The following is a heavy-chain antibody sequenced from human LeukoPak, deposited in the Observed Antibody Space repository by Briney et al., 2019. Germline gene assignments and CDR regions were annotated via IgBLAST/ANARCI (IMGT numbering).Heavy chain of an antibody. V-gene: IGHV3-23*01. CDR3: AKESVNSGSYPTPFDY. CDR1: GFTFSTYA. J-gene: IGHJ4*02. CDR2: ISGSGDST. Sequence: GGSLRLSCAASGFTFSTYAMSWVRQAPGKGLEWVSTISGSGDSTYYADSVKGRFTISRDNSKNTLSLQMNSLRAEDTASYYCAKESVNSGSYPTPFDYWGQGALVTVSS. D-gene: IGHD1-26*01.